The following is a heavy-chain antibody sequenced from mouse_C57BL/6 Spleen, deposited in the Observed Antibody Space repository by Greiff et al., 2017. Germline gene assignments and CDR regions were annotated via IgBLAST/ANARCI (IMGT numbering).Heavy chain of an antibody. CDR2: FYPGDGDT. CDR3: ARSGGPGDYYAMDY. J-gene: IGHJ4*01. CDR1: GYAFSSYW. Sequence: QVQLQQSGAELVKPGASVKISCKASGYAFSSYWMNWVKQRPGKGLEWIGQFYPGDGDTNYNGKFKGKATLTADKSSSTAYMQLSSLTSEDSAVYFCARSGGPGDYYAMDYWGQGTSVTVSS. V-gene: IGHV1-80*01. D-gene: IGHD3-2*02.